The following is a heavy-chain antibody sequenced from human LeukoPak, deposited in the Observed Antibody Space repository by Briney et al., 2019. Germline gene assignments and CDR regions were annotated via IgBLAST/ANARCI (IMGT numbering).Heavy chain of an antibody. Sequence: GGSLRLSCAASGFTFSSYAMHWVRQAPGKGLEWVAVISYDGSNTYYADSVKGRFTISRDNSKNTLYLQMNSLRAEDTAVYYCAKEGLRSGFDYWGQGTLVTVSS. J-gene: IGHJ4*02. V-gene: IGHV3-30*04. CDR3: AKEGLRSGFDY. D-gene: IGHD4-17*01. CDR2: ISYDGSNT. CDR1: GFTFSSYA.